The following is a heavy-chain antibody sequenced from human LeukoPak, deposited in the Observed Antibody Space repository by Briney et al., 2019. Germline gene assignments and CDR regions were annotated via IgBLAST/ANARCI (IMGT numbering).Heavy chain of an antibody. CDR2: ISYDGSNK. CDR3: AKVPQ. Sequence: GRSLRLSCAASGFTFSSYGMHWVRQAPGKGLEWVAVISYDGSNKYYADSVKGRFTISRDNSKNTLDLQMNGLRAEDTAVYYCAKVPQWGQGTLVTVSS. V-gene: IGHV3-30*18. CDR1: GFTFSSYG. J-gene: IGHJ4*02.